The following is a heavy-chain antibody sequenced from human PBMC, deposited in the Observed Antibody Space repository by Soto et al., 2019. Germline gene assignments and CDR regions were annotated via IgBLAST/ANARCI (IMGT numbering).Heavy chain of an antibody. Sequence: PSQTLSLTCAISGDSFSSNSAAWNWIRQSPSRGLEWLGRTYYRSKWYNDYAVSVKSRITINPDTSKNQFSLQLNSVTPGDTAVYYCERNHVGRWQYYYYGMDVWGQAITVTVS. V-gene: IGHV6-1*01. CDR1: GDSFSSNSAA. D-gene: IGHD2-15*01. J-gene: IGHJ6*02. CDR3: ERNHVGRWQYYYYGMDV. CDR2: TYYRSKWYN.